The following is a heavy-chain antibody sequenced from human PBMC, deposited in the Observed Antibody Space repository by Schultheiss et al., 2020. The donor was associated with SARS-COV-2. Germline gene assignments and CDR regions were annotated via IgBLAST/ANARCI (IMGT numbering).Heavy chain of an antibody. CDR1: GGSISSYY. J-gene: IGHJ4*02. D-gene: IGHD6-19*01. V-gene: IGHV4-59*08. CDR2: IYYSGST. Sequence: SETLSLTCTVSGGSISSYYWSWIRQPPGKGLEWIGYIYYSGSTNYNPSLKSRVTISVDTSKNQFSLKLSSVTAADTAVYYCARHAGTADSSGWTPYYFDYWGQGTLVTVSS. CDR3: ARHAGTADSSGWTPYYFDY.